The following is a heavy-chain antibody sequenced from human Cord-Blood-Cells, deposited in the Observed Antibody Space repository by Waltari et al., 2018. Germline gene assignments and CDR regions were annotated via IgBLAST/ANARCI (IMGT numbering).Heavy chain of an antibody. CDR1: GGSFSGYY. CDR3: ARHSLNEYASPFDY. Sequence: QVQLQQRGAGLLKPSETLSLTCAVYGGSFSGYYWSWIRQPPGKGLEWIGEINHSGSTNYNPSLKSRVTISVDTSKNQFSLKLSSVTAADTAVYYCARHSLNEYASPFDYWGQGTLVTVSS. D-gene: IGHD1-1*01. J-gene: IGHJ4*02. CDR2: INHSGST. V-gene: IGHV4-34*01.